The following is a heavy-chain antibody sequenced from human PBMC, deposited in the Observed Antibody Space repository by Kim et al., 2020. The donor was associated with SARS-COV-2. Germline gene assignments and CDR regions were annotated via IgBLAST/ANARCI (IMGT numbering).Heavy chain of an antibody. D-gene: IGHD3-16*01. Sequence: GNGNKIYSPKFQGRVTFTTDTSADTAYMELSFVRSEDSAVYYCLGGFYFDYWGQGTLVTVSS. CDR3: LGGFYFDY. J-gene: IGHJ4*02. V-gene: IGHV1-3*01. CDR2: GNGNK.